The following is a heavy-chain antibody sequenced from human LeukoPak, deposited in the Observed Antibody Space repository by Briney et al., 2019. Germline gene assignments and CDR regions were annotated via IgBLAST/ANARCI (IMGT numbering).Heavy chain of an antibody. Sequence: SVKVSCKASGGTFSSYAISWVRQAPGQGLEWMGGIIPIFGTANYAQKFQGRVTITADESTSTAYMELSSLRSEDTAVYYCASFRAAGYNWFDPWGQGTLVTVSS. CDR2: IIPIFGTA. CDR1: GGTFSSYA. D-gene: IGHD6-13*01. J-gene: IGHJ5*02. V-gene: IGHV1-69*01. CDR3: ASFRAAGYNWFDP.